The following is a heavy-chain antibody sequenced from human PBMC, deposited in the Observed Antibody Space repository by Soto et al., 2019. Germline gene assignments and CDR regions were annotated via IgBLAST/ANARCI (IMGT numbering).Heavy chain of an antibody. CDR1: GGSFSGYY. V-gene: IGHV4-34*01. Sequence: QVQLQQWGAGLLKPSETLSLTCAVYGGSFSGYYWSWIRQPPGKGLEWIGEINHSGSTNYNPSLKRRVTISVDTSKNQFSLKLSSVTAADTAVYYCARGPRGLYGSGSQAAGNFDYWGQGTLVTVSS. CDR2: INHSGST. J-gene: IGHJ4*02. D-gene: IGHD3-10*01. CDR3: ARGPRGLYGSGSQAAGNFDY.